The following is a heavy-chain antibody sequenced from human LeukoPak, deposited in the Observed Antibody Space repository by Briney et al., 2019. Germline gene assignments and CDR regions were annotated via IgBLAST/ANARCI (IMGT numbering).Heavy chain of an antibody. D-gene: IGHD3-10*01. J-gene: IGHJ5*02. Sequence: GGSLRLSCAASGFTFSSYEMNWVRQAPGKGLEWVSYISSSGSTIYYADSVKGRFTISRDNAKNSLYLQMNSLRAEDTAVYYCARAGNYYGRHTNWFDPWGQGTLVTVSS. CDR1: GFTFSSYE. CDR2: ISSSGSTI. V-gene: IGHV3-48*03. CDR3: ARAGNYYGRHTNWFDP.